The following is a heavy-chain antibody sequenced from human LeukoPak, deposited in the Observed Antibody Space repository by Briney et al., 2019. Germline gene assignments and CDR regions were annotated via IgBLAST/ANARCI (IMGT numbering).Heavy chain of an antibody. Sequence: SETLSLTCTVSGGSISSYYWSWIRQPPGKGLEWIGYIYYSGSTNYNPSLKSRVTISVDTSKNQFSLKLSSVTAADTAVYYCASGPYIGSGTYGLDYMDVWGKGTTVTVSS. CDR3: ASGPYIGSGTYGLDYMDV. CDR2: IYYSGST. D-gene: IGHD3-10*01. V-gene: IGHV4-59*01. J-gene: IGHJ6*03. CDR1: GGSISSYY.